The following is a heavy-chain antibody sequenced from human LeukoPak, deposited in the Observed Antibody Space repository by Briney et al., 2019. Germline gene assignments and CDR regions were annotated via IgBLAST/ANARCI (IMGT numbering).Heavy chain of an antibody. J-gene: IGHJ4*02. CDR1: GITFSDYH. D-gene: IGHD6-19*01. CDR3: ARVRYSSGWSFDY. Sequence: PGGSLRLSCAASGITFSDYHMTWIRQAPGKGLEWLSYISSSSSSTYYADSVKRLFTISRDNAKYSLYLQMNSLSAEDTAVYYCARVRYSSGWSFDYWGQGTLVTVST. V-gene: IGHV3-11*05. CDR2: ISSSSSST.